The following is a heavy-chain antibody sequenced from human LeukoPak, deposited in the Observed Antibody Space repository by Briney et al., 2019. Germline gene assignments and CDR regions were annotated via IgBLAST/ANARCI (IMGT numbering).Heavy chain of an antibody. CDR2: IKQDGSEK. D-gene: IGHD4-17*01. V-gene: IGHV3-7*03. CDR3: ASMTTTVNYSMDV. J-gene: IGHJ6*04. Sequence: GGSLRLSCAASGFTFSSYWMSWVRQAPGKGLEWVANIKQDGSEKYYVDSVKGRFTISRDNAKNSLYLQMNSLRAEDTAVYYCASMTTTVNYSMDVWGKGTTVTVSS. CDR1: GFTFSSYW.